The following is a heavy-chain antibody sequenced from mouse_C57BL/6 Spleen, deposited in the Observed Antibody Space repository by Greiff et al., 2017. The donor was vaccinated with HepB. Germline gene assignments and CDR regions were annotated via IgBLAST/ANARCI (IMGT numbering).Heavy chain of an antibody. CDR3: ARSRFAY. V-gene: IGHV1-50*01. J-gene: IGHJ3*01. CDR2: IDPSDSYT. CDR1: GYTFTSYW. Sequence: VQLQQPGAELVKPGASVKLSCKASGYTFTSYWMQWVKQRPGQGLEWIGEIDPSDSYTNYNQKFKGKATLTVDTSSSTAYMQLSSLTSEDSAVYYCARSRFAYWGQGTLVTVSA.